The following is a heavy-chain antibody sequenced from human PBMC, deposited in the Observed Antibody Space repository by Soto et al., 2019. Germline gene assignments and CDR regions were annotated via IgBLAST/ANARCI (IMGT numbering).Heavy chain of an antibody. CDR3: ARGLECRGYCLDKPKWLGP. CDR1: GGTFSTYT. D-gene: IGHD2-15*01. J-gene: IGHJ5*02. CDR2: IIPIFGTP. V-gene: IGHV1-69*06. Sequence: SVKVSCKASGGTFSTYTFSWVRQAPGQGLEWMGRIIPIFGTPYYAQKFQGRVTITADKSTSTVYMELSSLGSDDTAVYFCARGLECRGYCLDKPKWLGPWGQGTLVTVSS.